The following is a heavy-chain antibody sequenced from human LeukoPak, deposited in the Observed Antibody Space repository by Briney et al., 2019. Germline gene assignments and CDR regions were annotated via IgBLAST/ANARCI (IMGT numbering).Heavy chain of an antibody. V-gene: IGHV4-4*07. CDR3: ARVAQGRSSWYYFDY. J-gene: IGHJ4*02. CDR1: GGSISSYY. Sequence: PSETLSLTCTVSGGSISSYYWSWIQQPAGKGLEWIGRIYTSGSTNYNPSLKSRVTISVDKSKNQFSLKLSSVTAADTAVYYCARVAQGRSSWYYFDYWGQGTLVTVSS. CDR2: IYTSGST. D-gene: IGHD6-13*01.